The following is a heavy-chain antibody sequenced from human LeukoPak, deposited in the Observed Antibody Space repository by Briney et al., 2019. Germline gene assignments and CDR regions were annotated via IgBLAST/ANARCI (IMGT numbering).Heavy chain of an antibody. CDR1: GGSFSGYY. V-gene: IGHV4-34*01. J-gene: IGHJ4*02. CDR3: ARVIAAAGIDYFDY. CDR2: INHSGST. Sequence: SETLSLTCAVYGGSFSGYYWSWIRQPPGKGLEWIGEINHSGSTNYNPSLKSRVTISVDTSKNQFSLKLSSVTAADTAVYYCARVIAAAGIDYFDYWGQGTLVTVSS. D-gene: IGHD6-13*01.